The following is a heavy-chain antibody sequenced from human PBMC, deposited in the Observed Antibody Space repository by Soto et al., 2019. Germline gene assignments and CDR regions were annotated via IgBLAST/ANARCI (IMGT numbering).Heavy chain of an antibody. D-gene: IGHD2-21*02. J-gene: IGHJ5*02. CDR3: ARGPCGGDCSDGFDP. CDR1: GGTFSRYT. Sequence: ASVKVSCKASGGTFSRYTISWVRQAPEQGLEWMGRIIPILGIANYAQKFQGRVTITADKSTSTAYMELSSLRSEDTAVYYCARGPCGGDCSDGFDPWGQGTLVTVSS. V-gene: IGHV1-69*02. CDR2: IIPILGIA.